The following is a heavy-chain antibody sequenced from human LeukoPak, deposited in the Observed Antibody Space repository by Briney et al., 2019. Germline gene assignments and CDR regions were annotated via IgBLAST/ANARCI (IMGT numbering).Heavy chain of an antibody. J-gene: IGHJ6*03. CDR2: IYYSGST. Sequence: PSQTLSLTCTVSGGSISSGSYYWGWIRQPPGKGLEWIGSIYYSGSTYYNPSLKSRVTISVDTSKNQFSLKLSSVTAADTAVYYCARGYSGYELISYYYYMDVWGKGTTVTVSS. D-gene: IGHD5-12*01. CDR1: GGSISSGSYY. V-gene: IGHV4-39*07. CDR3: ARGYSGYELISYYYYMDV.